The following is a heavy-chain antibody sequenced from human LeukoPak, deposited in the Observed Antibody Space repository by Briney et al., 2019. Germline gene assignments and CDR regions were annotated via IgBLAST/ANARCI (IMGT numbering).Heavy chain of an antibody. CDR3: ARGGGSGWAIDY. CDR1: GFTFGSYW. CDR2: INTDGSTT. J-gene: IGHJ4*02. D-gene: IGHD6-19*01. Sequence: GGSLRLSCAASGFTFGSYWMHWVRQAPGKGLVWVSRINTDGSTTTYADSVKGRFTISRDNAKNSLYLQMNSLRAEDTAVYYCARGGGSGWAIDYWGQGTLVTVSS. V-gene: IGHV3-74*01.